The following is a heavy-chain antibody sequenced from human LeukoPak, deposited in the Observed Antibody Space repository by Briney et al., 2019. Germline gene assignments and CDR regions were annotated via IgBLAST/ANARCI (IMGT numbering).Heavy chain of an antibody. CDR2: MYHSGIT. Sequence: SETLSLTCAVSGYSINSAYYWGWIRQPPGKGLEWIGSMYHSGITYYNSSLTSRVTISVDTSKNQFSLKLNSVTPADTAVYYCARLTPGKNWFDPWGHGTLVTVSS. J-gene: IGHJ5*02. D-gene: IGHD3-10*01. CDR3: ARLTPGKNWFDP. V-gene: IGHV4-38-2*01. CDR1: GYSINSAYY.